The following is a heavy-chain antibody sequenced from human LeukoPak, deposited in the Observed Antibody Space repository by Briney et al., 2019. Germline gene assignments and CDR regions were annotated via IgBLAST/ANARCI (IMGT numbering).Heavy chain of an antibody. D-gene: IGHD3-22*01. CDR2: IYYSGST. CDR3: ARAEIYYYDSSGYPRGAFDI. V-gene: IGHV4-30-4*08. CDR1: GGSISSGDYY. Sequence: SETLSLTCTVSGGSISSGDYYWSWIRQPTGKGLEWIGYIYYSGSTYYNPSLKSRVTISVDTSKNQFSLKLSSVTAADTAVYYCARAEIYYYDSSGYPRGAFDIWGQGTMVTVSS. J-gene: IGHJ3*02.